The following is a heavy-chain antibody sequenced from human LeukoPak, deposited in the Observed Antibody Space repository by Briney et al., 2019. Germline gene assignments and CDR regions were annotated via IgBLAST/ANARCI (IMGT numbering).Heavy chain of an antibody. D-gene: IGHD3-10*01. Sequence: SETLSLTCAVYGGSFSGYYWSWIRQPPRKGLDWIGEINHSGSTNYNPSLKSRVTISVDTSKNQFSVKLSSVTAADTAVYYCARGGGSGSYLGYWGQGTLVSVSS. V-gene: IGHV4-34*01. J-gene: IGHJ4*02. CDR3: ARGGGSGSYLGY. CDR1: GGSFSGYY. CDR2: INHSGST.